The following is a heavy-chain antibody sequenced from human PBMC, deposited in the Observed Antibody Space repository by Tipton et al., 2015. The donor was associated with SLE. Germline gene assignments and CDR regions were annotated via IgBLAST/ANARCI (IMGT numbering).Heavy chain of an antibody. J-gene: IGHJ3*02. V-gene: IGHV7-4-1*02. CDR2: INTNTGNP. CDR3: ARARIVVGPAAADAFDI. Sequence: QVQLVQSGAEVKKPGASVKVSCKASGYTFTSYAMNWVRQAPGQGLEWMGWINTNTGNPTYAQGFTGRFVFSLDTSVSTAYLQISSLKAEDTAVYYCARARIVVGPAAADAFDIWGQGTMVTVSS. D-gene: IGHD2-2*01. CDR1: GYTFTSYA.